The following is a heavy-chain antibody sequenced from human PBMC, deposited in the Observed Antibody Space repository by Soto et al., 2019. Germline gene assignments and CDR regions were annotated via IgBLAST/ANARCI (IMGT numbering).Heavy chain of an antibody. CDR1: GFTFSDYY. D-gene: IGHD1-26*01. CDR3: ARAPASELGPPRGFHY. V-gene: IGHV3-11*01. Sequence: QVQLVESGGGLVKPGGSLRLSCAASGFTFSDYYMSWIRQAPGKGLEWVSYISSSGSTIYYADSVKGRFSISRANAKHSLYLQINSLRAEDPAVYYCARAPASELGPPRGFHYWGQGTLLTVSS. J-gene: IGHJ4*02. CDR2: ISSSGSTI.